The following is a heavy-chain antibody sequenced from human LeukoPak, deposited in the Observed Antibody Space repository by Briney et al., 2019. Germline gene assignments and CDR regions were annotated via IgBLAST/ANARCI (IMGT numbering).Heavy chain of an antibody. CDR1: GGSFRGYY. J-gene: IGHJ4*02. Sequence: PSETLSLTCAVYGGSFRGYYWSWIRQPPGKGLEWIGNVYYSGTTYYNPSLKSRVTISDDTSKNQFSLTLTSVTAADTAVYYCATASGWSYYFDSWGQGTLVTVSS. V-gene: IGHV4-34*01. CDR3: ATASGWSYYFDS. CDR2: VYYSGTT. D-gene: IGHD6-19*01.